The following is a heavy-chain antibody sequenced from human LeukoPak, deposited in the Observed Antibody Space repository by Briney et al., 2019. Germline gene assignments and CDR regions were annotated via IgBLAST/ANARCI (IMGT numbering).Heavy chain of an antibody. D-gene: IGHD3-22*01. J-gene: IGHJ4*02. Sequence: GGSLRLSCATSRFIFSSYWMTWVRRTPGKGLEWVACINQDGSDKYYVDSVKGRFTISRDNAKNSLYLQMNSLRAEDTAVYYCARDKGDYDTSGSLFVFGGQGTLVTVSS. CDR2: INQDGSDK. V-gene: IGHV3-7*03. CDR3: ARDKGDYDTSGSLFVF. CDR1: RFIFSSYW.